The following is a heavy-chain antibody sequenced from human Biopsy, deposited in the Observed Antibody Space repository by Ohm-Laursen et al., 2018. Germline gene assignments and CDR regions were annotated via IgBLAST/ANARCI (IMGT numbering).Heavy chain of an antibody. CDR3: TLAGAGFDN. Sequence: SLRLSCAASGFTFSASAVHWVRQASGKGLEWVGRIRSKAKSYATAYAASVTGRFTISRDDSKNTTYLQMNSLKTEDTAVYYCTLAGAGFDNWGQGTLVTVSS. D-gene: IGHD3-10*01. CDR2: IRSKAKSYAT. J-gene: IGHJ4*02. V-gene: IGHV3-73*01. CDR1: GFTFSASA.